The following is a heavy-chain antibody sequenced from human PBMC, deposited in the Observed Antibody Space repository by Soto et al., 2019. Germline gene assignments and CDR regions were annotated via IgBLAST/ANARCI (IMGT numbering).Heavy chain of an antibody. CDR3: ARETTSYGMDV. CDR2: MNPNSGNT. J-gene: IGHJ6*02. Sequence: QVQLVQSGAEVKKPGASVKVSCKASGYTFTSDDINWVRQATGQGREWMGWMNPNSGNTGYAQKFQGRVTMTRNTSLSTAYMELSSLRSDDTAVYYCARETTSYGMDVWGQGTTVTVSS. D-gene: IGHD1-1*01. CDR1: GYTFTSDD. V-gene: IGHV1-8*01.